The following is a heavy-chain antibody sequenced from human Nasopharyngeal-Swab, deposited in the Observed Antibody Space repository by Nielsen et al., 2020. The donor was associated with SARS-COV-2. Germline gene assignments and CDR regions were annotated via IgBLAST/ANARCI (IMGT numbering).Heavy chain of an antibody. CDR1: GFTFSSYW. CDR2: INGDGTWI. CDR3: ARSAVGIRGVLDK. V-gene: IGHV3-74*01. J-gene: IGHJ3*02. Sequence: GESLKISCAASGFTFSSYWMHWVRQAPGKGLVWVSRINGDGTWISYADSVKGRFTISRDNSKNTVYLQMNSLGGDDTAVYYCARSAVGIRGVLDKWGPGTKVTVSP. D-gene: IGHD3-10*01.